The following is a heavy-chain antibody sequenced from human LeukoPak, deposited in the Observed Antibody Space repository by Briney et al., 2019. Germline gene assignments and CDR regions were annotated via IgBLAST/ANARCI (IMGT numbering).Heavy chain of an antibody. CDR1: GFTFSSYA. V-gene: IGHV3-23*01. CDR3: AKEVYDSSGYYSQYFDY. CDR2: ISGSGDST. Sequence: GGSLRLSCAASGFTFSSYAMSWVRQAPGKGLEWVSAISGSGDSTYYADSVKGRSTVSRDNFKNKLYLQMNSLRAEDTAVYYCAKEVYDSSGYYSQYFDYWGQGTLVTVSS. D-gene: IGHD3-22*01. J-gene: IGHJ4*02.